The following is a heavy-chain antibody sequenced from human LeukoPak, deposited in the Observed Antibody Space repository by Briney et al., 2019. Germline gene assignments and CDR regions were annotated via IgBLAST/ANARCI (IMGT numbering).Heavy chain of an antibody. J-gene: IGHJ6*04. Sequence: SETLSLTCTVSGDSLTSGSRYWSWIRQPAGKGLEWIGHFYSSTRTTYNPSLESRVTISGDTAKNQFSLKLGSVTAADTAVYFCARCMSELDYGDYAYYYHMDVWGKGTTVTVSS. D-gene: IGHD4-17*01. CDR2: FYSSTRT. CDR3: ARCMSELDYGDYAYYYHMDV. CDR1: GDSLTSGSRY. V-gene: IGHV4-61*09.